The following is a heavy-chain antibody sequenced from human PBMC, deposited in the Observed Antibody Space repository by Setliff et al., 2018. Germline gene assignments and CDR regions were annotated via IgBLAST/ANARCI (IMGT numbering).Heavy chain of an antibody. D-gene: IGHD3-10*01. CDR2: TYYSGDA. CDR1: GGSISTDTYF. CDR3: ARHVGSRSRGYNYYYYYMDV. Sequence: ASETLSLTCTVSGGSISTDTYFWGWIRQSPGKGLEWIGNTYYSGDAYYNPSLKSRVTISVDTSRNQFSLKLSSVTAADMAVYYCARHVGSRSRGYNYYYYYMDVWGKGTTVTVSS. J-gene: IGHJ6*03. V-gene: IGHV4-39*01.